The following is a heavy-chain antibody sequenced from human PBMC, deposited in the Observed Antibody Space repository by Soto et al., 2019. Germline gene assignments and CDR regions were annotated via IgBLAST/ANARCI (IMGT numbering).Heavy chain of an antibody. D-gene: IGHD3-16*02. CDR3: ARGLGIVGWYFDL. CDR2: IYYSGST. J-gene: IGHJ2*01. V-gene: IGHV4-31*03. CDR1: GGSISNGGYY. Sequence: QVQLQESGPGLVKPSQTLSLTCTVSGGSISNGGYYWSWIRQHPGKGLEWIGYIYYSGSTYYNPSLKSRVTISVDTSKNQFSLKLSSVTAADTAVYYCARGLGIVGWYFDLWGRGTLVTVSS.